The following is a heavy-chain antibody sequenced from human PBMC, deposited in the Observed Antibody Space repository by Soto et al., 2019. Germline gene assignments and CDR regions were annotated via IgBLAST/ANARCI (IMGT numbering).Heavy chain of an antibody. Sequence: ASVKVSCKASGYIFISYGISWVRQAPGQGLEWMGWISAYNGNTNYAQKLQGRVTMTTDTSTSTVYMELRSLRSDDTAVYYCAREGRSMVRGVIDSPMSYYYMDVWGKGTTVTVSS. D-gene: IGHD3-10*01. V-gene: IGHV1-18*01. CDR2: ISAYNGNT. CDR1: GYIFISYG. J-gene: IGHJ6*03. CDR3: AREGRSMVRGVIDSPMSYYYMDV.